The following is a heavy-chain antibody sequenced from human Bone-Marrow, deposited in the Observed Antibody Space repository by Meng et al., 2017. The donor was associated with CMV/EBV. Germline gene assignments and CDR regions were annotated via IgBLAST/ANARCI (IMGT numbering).Heavy chain of an antibody. CDR2: IYRGGHT. D-gene: IGHD1-1*01. CDR3: ARDTSWNDRGY. V-gene: IGHV3-53*01. Sequence: SCAAAGFTVSNTYSSWVRQAPGRGLEWVSVIYRGGHTYYADSVKGRFTISRDNSKNTLYIQMNSLRAEDTAVYYCARDTSWNDRGYWGQGTLVTVSS. CDR1: GFTVSNTY. J-gene: IGHJ4*01.